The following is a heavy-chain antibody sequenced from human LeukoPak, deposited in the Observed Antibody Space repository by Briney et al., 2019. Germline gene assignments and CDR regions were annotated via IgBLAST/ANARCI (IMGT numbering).Heavy chain of an antibody. V-gene: IGHV4-30-4*01. CDR3: ARDLGYSYGYYYYYGMDV. D-gene: IGHD5-18*01. J-gene: IGHJ6*02. CDR2: IYYSGST. CDR1: GGSISSGDYY. Sequence: PSETLSLTCTVSGGSISSGDYYWSWIRQPPGNGLEWIGYIYYSGSTYYNPSLKSRVTISVDTSKNQFSLKLSSVTAADTAVYYCARDLGYSYGYYYYYGMDVWGQGTTVTVSS.